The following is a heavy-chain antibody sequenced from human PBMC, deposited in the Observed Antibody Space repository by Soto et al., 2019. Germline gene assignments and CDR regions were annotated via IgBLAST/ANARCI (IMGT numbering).Heavy chain of an antibody. V-gene: IGHV1-69*06. CDR2: IIPIFGTA. CDR3: ARAIAAAGPYYYYGMDV. CDR1: GGNFSSYA. D-gene: IGHD6-13*01. Sequence: GASVKVSCKACGGNFSSYAISWVRQAPARGLEWMGGIIPIFGTANYAQKFQGRVTITADKSTSTAYMELSSLRSEDTAVYYCARAIAAAGPYYYYGMDVWGQGTTVTVSS. J-gene: IGHJ6*02.